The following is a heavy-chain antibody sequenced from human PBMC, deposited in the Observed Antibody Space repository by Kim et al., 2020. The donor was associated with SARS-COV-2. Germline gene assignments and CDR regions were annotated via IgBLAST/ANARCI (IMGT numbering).Heavy chain of an antibody. J-gene: IGHJ6*03. CDR2: ISGSGGST. Sequence: GGSLRLSCAASGFTFSSYAMSWVRQAPGKGLEWVSAISGSGGSTYYADSVKGRFTISRDNSKNTLYLQMNSLRAEDTAVYYCATSSGFYCSGGSCYRHYYYYMDVWGKGTTVTVSS. V-gene: IGHV3-23*01. CDR1: GFTFSSYA. CDR3: ATSSGFYCSGGSCYRHYYYYMDV. D-gene: IGHD2-15*01.